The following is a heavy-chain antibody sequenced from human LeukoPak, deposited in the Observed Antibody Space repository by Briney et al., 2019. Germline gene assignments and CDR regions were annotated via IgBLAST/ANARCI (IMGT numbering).Heavy chain of an antibody. Sequence: ASVKVSCKACGYIFTGFGINWVRQAPGQGLEWMGWISGYNDNTHYAKKFQGRVTLTTDTPTSTAYMELRSLRSDDTAVYYCARDGTSTDDYWGQGTLVTVSS. CDR2: ISGYNDNT. CDR1: GYIFTGFG. V-gene: IGHV1-18*01. CDR3: ARDGTSTDDY. J-gene: IGHJ4*02. D-gene: IGHD1-7*01.